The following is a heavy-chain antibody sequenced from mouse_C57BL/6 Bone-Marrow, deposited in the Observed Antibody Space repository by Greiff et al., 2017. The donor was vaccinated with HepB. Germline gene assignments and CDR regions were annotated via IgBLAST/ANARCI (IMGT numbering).Heavy chain of an antibody. J-gene: IGHJ2*01. V-gene: IGHV1-15*01. D-gene: IGHD2-1*01. CDR3: TRRDLLWDY. CDR2: IDPETGGT. Sequence: VQLQQSGAELVRPGASVTLSCKASGYTFTDYEMHWVKQTPVHGLEWIGAIDPETGGTAYNQKFKGKAILTADKSSSTACMELRSLTSEDSAVYYCTRRDLLWDYWGQGTTLTVSS. CDR1: GYTFTDYE.